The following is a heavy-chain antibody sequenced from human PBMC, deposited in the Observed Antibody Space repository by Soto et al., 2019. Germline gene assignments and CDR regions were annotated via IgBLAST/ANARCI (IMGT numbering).Heavy chain of an antibody. CDR2: IYYSGST. V-gene: IGHV4-31*03. D-gene: IGHD3-3*01. Sequence: QVQLQESGPGLVKPSQTLSLTCTVSGGSISSGGYYWSWIRQHPGKGLEWIGYIYYSGSTYYNPSLKSRVTISVDTSKNQFSLKLSSVTAADTAVYYCARGGGADYDFWSGYYRGNWFDPWGQGTLVTVSS. CDR3: ARGGGADYDFWSGYYRGNWFDP. J-gene: IGHJ5*02. CDR1: GGSISSGGYY.